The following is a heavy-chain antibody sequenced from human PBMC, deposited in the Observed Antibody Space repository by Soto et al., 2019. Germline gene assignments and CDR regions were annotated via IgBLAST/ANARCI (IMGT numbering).Heavy chain of an antibody. Sequence: PSETLSLTCFVSCGSVTSYHWSWIRQFPGKGLEWIAYTSYTGNTNYSPSLQSRVTISLDTSKNQLSLKLTSMTAADTAVYYCARDQYDFRSGSYYYAMEVWGQGTKVTVSS. V-gene: IGHV4-59*02. CDR1: CGSVTSYH. D-gene: IGHD3-3*01. CDR3: ARDQYDFRSGSYYYAMEV. J-gene: IGHJ6*02. CDR2: TSYTGNT.